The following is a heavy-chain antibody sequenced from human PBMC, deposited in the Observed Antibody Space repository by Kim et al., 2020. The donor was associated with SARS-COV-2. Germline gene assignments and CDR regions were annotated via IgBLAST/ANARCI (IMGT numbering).Heavy chain of an antibody. V-gene: IGHV1-46*01. CDR3: ARDGPYTYYDILTGSSYYYRMDV. Sequence: ASVTVSCKASGYTFTSYYMHWVRQAPGQGLEWMGIINPSGGSTSYAQKFQGRVTMTRDTSTSTVYMELSSLRAEDTAVYYCARDGPYTYYDILTGSSYYYRMDVWGQGTTVTVSS. J-gene: IGHJ6*02. D-gene: IGHD3-9*01. CDR2: INPSGGST. CDR1: GYTFTSYY.